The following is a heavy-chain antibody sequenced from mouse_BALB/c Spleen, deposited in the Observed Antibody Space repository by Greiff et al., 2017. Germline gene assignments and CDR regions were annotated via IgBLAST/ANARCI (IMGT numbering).Heavy chain of an antibody. V-gene: IGHV5-6-3*01. Sequence: EVQGVESGGGLVQPGGSLKLSCAASGFTFSSYGMSWVRQTPDKRLELVATINSNGGSTYYPDSVKGRFTISRDNAKNTLYLQMSSLKSEDTAMCYCAREFYYDYDEGFAYWGEESLVTVSA. CDR2: INSNGGST. CDR3: AREFYYDYDEGFAY. CDR1: GFTFSSYG. J-gene: IGHJ3*01. D-gene: IGHD2-4*01.